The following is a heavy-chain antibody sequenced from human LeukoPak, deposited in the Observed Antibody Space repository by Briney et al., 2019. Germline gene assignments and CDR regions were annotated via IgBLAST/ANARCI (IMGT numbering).Heavy chain of an antibody. J-gene: IGHJ5*02. Sequence: ASVKVSCKASGYTFTSYAISWVRQAPGQGLQWMGGIIPIFGTANYAQKFQGRVTITADESTSTAYMELSSLRSEDTAVYYCARDRGGYSYGLFDWFDPWGQGTLVTVSS. CDR3: ARDRGGYSYGLFDWFDP. CDR2: IIPIFGTA. CDR1: GYTFTSYA. V-gene: IGHV1-69*13. D-gene: IGHD5-18*01.